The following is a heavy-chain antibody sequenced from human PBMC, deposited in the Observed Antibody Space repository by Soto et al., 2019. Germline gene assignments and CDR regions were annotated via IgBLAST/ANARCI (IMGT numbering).Heavy chain of an antibody. V-gene: IGHV3-23*01. Sequence: GGSLRLSCAASGVSYSTYAMSWVRQAPGKGLEWVSSISGSGATYYADSVKGRFTISRDNSKNTEYLQMNSLRAEDTAVYYCAREFRDIVVLVADYDAFDIWGQGTMVTVSS. CDR3: AREFRDIVVLVADYDAFDI. CDR1: GVSYSTYA. D-gene: IGHD2-15*01. J-gene: IGHJ3*02. CDR2: ISGSGAT.